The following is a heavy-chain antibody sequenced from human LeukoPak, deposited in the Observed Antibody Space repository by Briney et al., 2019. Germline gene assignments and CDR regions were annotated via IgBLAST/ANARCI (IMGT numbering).Heavy chain of an antibody. CDR2: IYAGGNT. Sequence: PGGSLRLSCAASGFSVGTNYMTWVRQAPGKGLEWVSMIYAGGNTYYRDSVKGRFTISRDNSKSTLYIQMNSLRAEDTAVYYCARAKPKNMVRGLIMRRESRYYFDYWGQGTLVTVSS. V-gene: IGHV3-53*01. D-gene: IGHD3-10*01. CDR3: ARAKPKNMVRGLIMRRESRYYFDY. CDR1: GFSVGTNY. J-gene: IGHJ4*02.